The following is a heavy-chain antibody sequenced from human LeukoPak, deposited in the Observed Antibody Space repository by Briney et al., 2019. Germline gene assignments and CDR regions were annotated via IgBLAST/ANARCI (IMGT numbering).Heavy chain of an antibody. J-gene: IGHJ5*02. Sequence: SETLSLTCTVSGGSISSYYWSWIRQPPGKGLEWIGYIYYSGSTNYNPSLKSRVTISVDTSKNQFSLKLSSVTAADTTVYYCARGSAQLVRRVNWFDPWGQGTLVTVSS. CDR1: GGSISSYY. V-gene: IGHV4-59*12. CDR2: IYYSGST. CDR3: ARGSAQLVRRVNWFDP. D-gene: IGHD6-13*01.